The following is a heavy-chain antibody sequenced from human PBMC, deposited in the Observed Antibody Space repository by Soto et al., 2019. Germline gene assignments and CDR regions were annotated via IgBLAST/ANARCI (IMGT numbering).Heavy chain of an antibody. V-gene: IGHV3-30*18. CDR1: GFTFSSNG. CDR3: AKDRWLQSYYFDY. J-gene: IGHJ4*02. Sequence: QVQLVESGGGVVQPGRSLRLSCAASGFTFSSNGMHWVRQAPGKGLEWVAIISYEGSKTYYAESVKGRFTISRDNSKNTLYLQMNSLGGEDTAVCYCAKDRWLQSYYFDYWGQGALVTVSS. D-gene: IGHD3-16*02. CDR2: ISYEGSKT.